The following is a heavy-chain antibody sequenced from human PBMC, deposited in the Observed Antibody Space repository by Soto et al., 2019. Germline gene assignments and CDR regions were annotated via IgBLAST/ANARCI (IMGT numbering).Heavy chain of an antibody. V-gene: IGHV1-18*01. CDR3: ARGPHLALYLDS. CDR1: GYTFTTYD. D-gene: IGHD3-3*02. J-gene: IGHJ4*02. CDR2: ITTYNGNT. Sequence: ASVKVSCKASGYTFTTYDINWVRQAPGLGLEWMGWITTYNGNTNYAQKLQGRVTMTTDTSTSTAYMELRSLRSDDTAVYYCARGPHLALYLDSWGQGTLVTVLL.